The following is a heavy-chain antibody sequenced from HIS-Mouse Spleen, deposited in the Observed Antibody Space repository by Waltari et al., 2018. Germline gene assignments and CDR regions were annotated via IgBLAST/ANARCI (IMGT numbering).Heavy chain of an antibody. CDR2: IRSKAYGGTT. V-gene: IGHV3-49*03. CDR3: TRSHDGLGIDY. Sequence: EVQLVESGGGLVQPGRSLRLSCTASGFTFGDYSMSWFRQAPGKGLEWVGFIRSKAYGGTTEYAASVKGRFTISRDDSKSIAYLQMNSLKTEDTAVYYCTRSHDGLGIDYWGQGTLVTVSS. CDR1: GFTFGDYS. D-gene: IGHD6-19*01. J-gene: IGHJ4*02.